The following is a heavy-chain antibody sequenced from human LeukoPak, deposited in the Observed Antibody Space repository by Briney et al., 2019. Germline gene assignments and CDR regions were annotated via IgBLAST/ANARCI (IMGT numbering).Heavy chain of an antibody. Sequence: GGSLRLSCAASRFTFSSYTMHWVRQAPGKGLEWVSSISSGSTYIYYADSVKGRFTISRDNAKNSLYLQMDSLRAEDTAVYYCAGEFTSLDEVFDYWGQGTLVTVSS. CDR1: RFTFSSYT. CDR2: ISSGSTYI. D-gene: IGHD3-9*01. CDR3: AGEFTSLDEVFDY. J-gene: IGHJ4*02. V-gene: IGHV3-21*01.